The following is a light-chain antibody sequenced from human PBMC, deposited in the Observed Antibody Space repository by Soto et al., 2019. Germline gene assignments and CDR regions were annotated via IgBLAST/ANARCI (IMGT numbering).Light chain of an antibody. CDR2: KVS. Sequence: DVVMTQSPHSLPVNLGQPASISCRSSQSLIHSDGNTYLNWFQQRPDQSPRRLIYKVSNRDSGVPDRFSGSGSDTDFTLKISRVEAEDVGVYYCMEGTHWPPWTFGQGTKVDIK. V-gene: IGKV2-30*02. J-gene: IGKJ1*01. CDR3: MEGTHWPPWT. CDR1: QSLIHSDGNTY.